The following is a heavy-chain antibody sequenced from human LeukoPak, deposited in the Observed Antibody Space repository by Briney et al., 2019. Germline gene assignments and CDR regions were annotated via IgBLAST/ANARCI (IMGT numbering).Heavy chain of an antibody. J-gene: IGHJ4*02. CDR2: ISFDGSNK. D-gene: IGHD2-21*01. Sequence: ERSLRLSCAASGVTFSTYAMNWVRQAPGKGLEWVAIISFDGSNKYYADSVKGRFTISRDNSKNTLYLQMNSLKSEDTAVYYCARSTVATCCGGEDHWGQGTLVTVSS. CDR3: ARSTVATCCGGEDH. CDR1: GVTFSTYA. V-gene: IGHV3-30-3*01.